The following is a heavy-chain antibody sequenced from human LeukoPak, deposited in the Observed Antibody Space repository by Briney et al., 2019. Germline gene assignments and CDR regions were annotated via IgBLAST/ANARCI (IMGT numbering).Heavy chain of an antibody. Sequence: SETLSLTCAVYGGSFSGYYWSWIRQPPGKGLEWIGEINHSGSTNYNPSLKSRVTISVDTSKNQFSLKLSSVTAADTAVYYCARRGVDTAMVFFDYWAQGTLVTVSS. V-gene: IGHV4-34*01. CDR2: INHSGST. CDR1: GGSFSGYY. CDR3: ARRGVDTAMVFFDY. J-gene: IGHJ4*02. D-gene: IGHD5-18*01.